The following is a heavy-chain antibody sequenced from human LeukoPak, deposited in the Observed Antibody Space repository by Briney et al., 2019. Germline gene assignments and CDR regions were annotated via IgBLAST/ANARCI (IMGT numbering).Heavy chain of an antibody. CDR1: GGSISSGGYS. J-gene: IGHJ1*01. Sequence: SETLSLTCAVSGGSISSGGYSWSWIRQPPGKGLEWIGYLYHSGSTYYNPSLKSRVTISVDRSKNQFSLKLSSVTAADTAVYYCASGGELLRYFQHWGQGTLVTVSS. CDR2: LYHSGST. V-gene: IGHV4-30-2*01. D-gene: IGHD1-26*01. CDR3: ASGGELLRYFQH.